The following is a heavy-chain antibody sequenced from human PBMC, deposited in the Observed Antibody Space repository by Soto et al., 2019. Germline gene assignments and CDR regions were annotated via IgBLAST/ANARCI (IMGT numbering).Heavy chain of an antibody. CDR1: GFSISSNY. V-gene: IGHV3-53*02. CDR3: ARGQQVSTVRGVQGFDF. CDR2: LYSGGTS. D-gene: IGHD3-10*01. Sequence: EVQLVETGGGLIQPGGSLRLSCAASGFSISSNYVTWVRQAPGKGLEWVSLLYSGGTSYYADSVKGRFTISSDNSKNTLFLQMNRLTTEGTAVYYCARGQQVSTVRGVQGFDFWGQGTLVTVSS. J-gene: IGHJ4*02.